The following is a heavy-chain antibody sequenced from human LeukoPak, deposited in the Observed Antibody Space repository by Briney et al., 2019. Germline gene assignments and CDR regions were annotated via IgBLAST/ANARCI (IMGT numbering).Heavy chain of an antibody. CDR3: ARRDDYVWGSYPPPVDP. V-gene: IGHV4-34*01. Sequence: SETLSLTCAVYGGSFSGYYWSWIRQPPGKGLEWIGEINHSGSTNYNPSLKSRVTISVDTSKNQFSLKLSSVTAADTAVYYCARRDDYVWGSYPPPVDPWGQGTLVTVSS. J-gene: IGHJ5*02. CDR1: GGSFSGYY. CDR2: INHSGST. D-gene: IGHD3-16*01.